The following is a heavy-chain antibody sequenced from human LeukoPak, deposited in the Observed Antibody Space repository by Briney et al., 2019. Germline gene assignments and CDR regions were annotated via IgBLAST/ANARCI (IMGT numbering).Heavy chain of an antibody. Sequence: SETLSLTCTVSGGSISSSSYYWGWIRQPPGKGLEWIGSIYYSGSTYYNPSFKSRVTISVDTSKNQFSLKLSSVTAADTAVYYCARAILTYYYDSSGLYFDYWGQGTLVTVSS. CDR3: ARAILTYYYDSSGLYFDY. J-gene: IGHJ4*02. CDR2: IYYSGST. D-gene: IGHD3-22*01. CDR1: GGSISSSSYY. V-gene: IGHV4-39*07.